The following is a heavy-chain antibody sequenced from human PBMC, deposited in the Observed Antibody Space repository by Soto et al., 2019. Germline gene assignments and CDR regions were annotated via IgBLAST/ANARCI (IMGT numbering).Heavy chain of an antibody. CDR2: INAGNGNT. V-gene: IGHV1-3*01. D-gene: IGHD2-21*02. CDR1: GYTFTSYA. Sequence: ASVKVSCKASGYTFTSYAMHWVLQAPGQRLEWMGWINAGNGNTKYSQKFQGRVTITRDTSASTAYMELSSLRSEDTAVYYCARVSGDYDAHYFDYWGQGTLVTVSS. J-gene: IGHJ4*02. CDR3: ARVSGDYDAHYFDY.